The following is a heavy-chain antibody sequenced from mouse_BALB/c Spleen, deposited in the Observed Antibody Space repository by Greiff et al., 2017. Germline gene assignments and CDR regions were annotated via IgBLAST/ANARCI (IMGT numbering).Heavy chain of an antibody. CDR2: ISDGGSYT. CDR3: ARDYYGSRDAMDY. J-gene: IGHJ4*01. CDR1: GFTFSDYY. V-gene: IGHV5-4*02. Sequence: EVKLVESGGGLVKPGGSLKLSCAASGFTFSDYYMYWVRQTPEKRLEWVATISDGGSYTYYPDSVKGRFTISRDNAKNNLYLQMSSLKSEDTAMYYCARDYYGSRDAMDYWGQGTSVTVSS. D-gene: IGHD1-1*01.